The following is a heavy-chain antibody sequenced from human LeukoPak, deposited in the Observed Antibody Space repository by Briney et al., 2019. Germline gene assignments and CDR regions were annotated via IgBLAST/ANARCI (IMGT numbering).Heavy chain of an antibody. Sequence: PGGSLRLSCAASGFTFSSYGMHWVRQAPGKGLEWVANIKQDGSEKYYVDSVKGRFTISRDNAKNSLYLQMNSLRAEDTAVYYCARDGGSGSPDQLDYWGRGTLVTVSS. CDR2: IKQDGSEK. J-gene: IGHJ4*02. CDR3: ARDGGSGSPDQLDY. CDR1: GFTFSSYG. V-gene: IGHV3-7*03. D-gene: IGHD1-26*01.